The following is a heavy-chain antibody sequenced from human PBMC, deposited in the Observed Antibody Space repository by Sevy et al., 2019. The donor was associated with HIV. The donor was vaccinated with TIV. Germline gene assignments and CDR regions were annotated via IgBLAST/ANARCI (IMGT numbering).Heavy chain of an antibody. Sequence: SETLSLTCTVSGGSISSYYWSWIRHAPGKGLEWIGYIFYTGSTNYNPSLKSRLTISIDTSKNQFSLEVNSVTAADTAVYYCASLVIFGGNYYYGMDVWGHGTTVTVSS. D-gene: IGHD3-3*01. CDR2: IFYTGST. J-gene: IGHJ6*02. V-gene: IGHV4-59*01. CDR1: GGSISSYY. CDR3: ASLVIFGGNYYYGMDV.